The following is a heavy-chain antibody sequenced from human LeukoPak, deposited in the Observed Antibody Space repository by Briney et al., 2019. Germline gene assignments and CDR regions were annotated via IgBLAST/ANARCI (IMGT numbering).Heavy chain of an antibody. J-gene: IGHJ4*02. D-gene: IGHD2-2*01. CDR1: GFTFSSYG. Sequence: PGGSLRLSCAASGFTFSSYGMHWVRQAPGKGLEWVAVISYDGSNKYYADSVKGRFTISRDNSKNTLYLQMNSLRAEDTAAYYCATTNQLLSWGQGTLVTVSS. V-gene: IGHV3-30*03. CDR3: ATTNQLLS. CDR2: ISYDGSNK.